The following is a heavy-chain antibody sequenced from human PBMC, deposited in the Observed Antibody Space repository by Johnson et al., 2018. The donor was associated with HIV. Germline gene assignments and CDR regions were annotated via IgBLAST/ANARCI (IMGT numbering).Heavy chain of an antibody. V-gene: IGHV3-NL1*01. CDR1: GFTFSSYG. CDR3: ARLPSGYSRDAFDI. Sequence: QVQLVESGGGVVQPGRSLRLSCAASGFTFSSYGMHWVRQAPGKGLEWVSTVSDGAGNTYYADSVKGRFTISRDNSKNTLYLQMNSLRAEDTALYYCARLPSGYSRDAFDIWGQGTMVTVSS. CDR2: VSDGAGNT. J-gene: IGHJ3*02. D-gene: IGHD5-18*01.